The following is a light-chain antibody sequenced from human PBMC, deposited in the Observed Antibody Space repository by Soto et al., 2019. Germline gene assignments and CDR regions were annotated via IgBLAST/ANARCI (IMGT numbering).Light chain of an antibody. J-gene: IGLJ1*01. CDR1: RSVVGSYNL. Sequence: QSVLTQPASVSGSPGQSITISCTGTRSVVGSYNLVSWYQQHPGKAPKLMIYEDNKRPSGVSNRFSVSKSGYTASLTISGLQAEDEADYYCCSYARTSTYVFGSGTKVTVL. CDR3: CSYARTSTYV. V-gene: IGLV2-23*01. CDR2: EDN.